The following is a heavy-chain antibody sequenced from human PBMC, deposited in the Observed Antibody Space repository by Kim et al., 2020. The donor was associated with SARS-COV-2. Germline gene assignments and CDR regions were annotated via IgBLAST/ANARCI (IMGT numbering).Heavy chain of an antibody. J-gene: IGHJ5*02. V-gene: IGHV1-18*01. D-gene: IGHD3-10*01. CDR3: TRDQTPHYYGSGSYGNWFDP. CDR1: GYTFSSYT. Sequence: ASVKVSCRASGYTFSSYTISWVRQAPGQGLEWMGWINVYNGNTNYAQKLQGRVTMTTDTSTSTAYMELRSLRSDDTAVYYCTRDQTPHYYGSGSYGNWFDPWGQGTLVTVSS. CDR2: INVYNGNT.